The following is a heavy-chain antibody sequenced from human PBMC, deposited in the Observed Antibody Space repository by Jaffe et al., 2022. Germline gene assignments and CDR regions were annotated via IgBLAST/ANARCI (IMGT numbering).Heavy chain of an antibody. CDR2: INSDGSST. J-gene: IGHJ4*02. D-gene: IGHD3-3*01. CDR3: ARGDFWSGSFIYFDY. Sequence: EVQLVESGGGLVQPGGSLRLSCAASGFTFSSYWMHWVRQAPGKGLVWVSRINSDGSSTSYADSVKGRFTISRDNAKNTLYLQMNSLRAEDTAVYYCARGDFWSGSFIYFDYWGQGTLVTVSS. V-gene: IGHV3-74*01. CDR1: GFTFSSYW.